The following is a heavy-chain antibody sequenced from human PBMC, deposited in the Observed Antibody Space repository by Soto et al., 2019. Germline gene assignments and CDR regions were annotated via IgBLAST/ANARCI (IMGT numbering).Heavy chain of an antibody. CDR1: GGSISSGGAYY. CDR3: ARSPRGLGNFDY. D-gene: IGHD3-10*01. Sequence: QVQLQASGPGLVYPSQTLSLTCAVSGGSISSGGAYYWSWIRQSPGKALEWIGYIHYSGSAYYNSSLKRRVTMSVDTAKNQCSLKVTSVTAADTAVYYCARSPRGLGNFDYWGQGTLVTVSS. CDR2: IHYSGSA. J-gene: IGHJ4*02. V-gene: IGHV4-30-4*01.